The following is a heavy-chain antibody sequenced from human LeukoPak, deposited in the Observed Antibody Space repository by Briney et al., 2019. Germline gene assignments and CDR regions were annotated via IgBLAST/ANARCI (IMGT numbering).Heavy chain of an antibody. V-gene: IGHV4-30-4*01. CDR3: ARVSGYGDYVVDY. CDR1: GGSISSGDYY. CDR2: IYYSGST. D-gene: IGHD4-17*01. Sequence: SQTLSLTCTVSGGSISSGDYYWSWIRQPPGKGLEWIGYIYYSGSTYYNPSLKSRVTISVDTSKNQFSPKLSSVTAADTAVYYCARVSGYGDYVVDYWGQGTLVTVSS. J-gene: IGHJ4*02.